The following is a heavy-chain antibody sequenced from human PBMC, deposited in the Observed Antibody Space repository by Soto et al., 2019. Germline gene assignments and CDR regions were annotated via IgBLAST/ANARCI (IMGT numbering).Heavy chain of an antibody. CDR1: GFTFSSYG. Sequence: GGSLRLSCAASGFTFSSYGMHWVRQAPGKGLEWVAVISYDGSNKYYADSVKGRFTISRDNSKNTLYLQMNSLRAEDTAVYYCAKDRGSRWYALDYWGQGNLVTVSS. CDR3: AKDRGSRWYALDY. CDR2: ISYDGSNK. J-gene: IGHJ4*02. V-gene: IGHV3-30*18. D-gene: IGHD6-13*01.